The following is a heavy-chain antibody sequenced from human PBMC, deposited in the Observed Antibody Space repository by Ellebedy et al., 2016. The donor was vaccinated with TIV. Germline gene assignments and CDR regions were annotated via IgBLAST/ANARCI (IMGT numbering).Heavy chain of an antibody. J-gene: IGHJ4*02. Sequence: GGSLRLXXAASGFTFDNHAMHWVRRVPGKGLEWVSGISWNSGSIAYADSAQGRFTISRDNAKNSLYLQMNSLRAEDTAVYYCARDGAWFGDFAFDYWGQGTLVTVSS. CDR2: ISWNSGSI. D-gene: IGHD3-10*01. CDR3: ARDGAWFGDFAFDY. V-gene: IGHV3-9*01. CDR1: GFTFDNHA.